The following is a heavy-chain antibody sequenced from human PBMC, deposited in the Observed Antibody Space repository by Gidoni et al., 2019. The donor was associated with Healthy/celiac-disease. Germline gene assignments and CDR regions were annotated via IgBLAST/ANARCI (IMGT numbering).Heavy chain of an antibody. CDR1: GFTFSSYS. CDR2: ISSSSSTI. Sequence: EVQLVESGGGLVQPGGSLRLSCAASGFTFSSYSMNWVRQAPGKGLEWVSYISSSSSTIYYADSVKGRFTISRDNAKNSLYLQMNSLRAEDTAVYYCARDLVAAMATAGGVPDYWGQGTLVTVSS. D-gene: IGHD2-15*01. J-gene: IGHJ4*02. V-gene: IGHV3-48*01. CDR3: ARDLVAAMATAGGVPDY.